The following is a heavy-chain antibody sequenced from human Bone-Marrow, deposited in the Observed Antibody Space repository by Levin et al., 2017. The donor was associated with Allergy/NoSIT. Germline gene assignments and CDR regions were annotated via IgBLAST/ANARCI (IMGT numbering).Heavy chain of an antibody. CDR2: IYGGNST. J-gene: IGHJ4*02. V-gene: IGHV3-53*01. Sequence: GGSLRLSCAASEFTVRTNYMSWVRQASGKGLEWVSVIYGGNSTYYADSVKGRFTVSRDTSYNTVYLQMRSLRAGDTGMYYCATGKVATRGYFDDWGQGVLVTV. CDR3: ATGKVATRGYFDD. CDR1: EFTVRTNY.